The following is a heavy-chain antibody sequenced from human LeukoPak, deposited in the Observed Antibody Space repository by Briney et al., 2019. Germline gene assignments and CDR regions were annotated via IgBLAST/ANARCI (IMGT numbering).Heavy chain of an antibody. CDR1: GFTLSDYG. J-gene: IGHJ4*02. D-gene: IGHD4-17*01. Sequence: PRGSLRLSCAASGFTLSDYGMHWVRQAPDKGMGWVAFIRDDGGDEKYADSVKGRFTVSRDNSKNTLYLQMNSLRAEDTAVYYCAKYRHGAYGSFFDYWGQGTLVTVSS. CDR2: IRDDGGDE. V-gene: IGHV3-30*02. CDR3: AKYRHGAYGSFFDY.